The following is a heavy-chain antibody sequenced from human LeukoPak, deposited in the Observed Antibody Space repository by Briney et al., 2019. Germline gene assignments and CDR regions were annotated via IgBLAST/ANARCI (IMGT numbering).Heavy chain of an antibody. Sequence: GGSLRLSCAASGFTFSSYSMNWARQAPGKGPEWVSSISSSSSYIYYADSVKGRFTISRDNAKNSLYLQMNSLRAEDTAVYYCARVGPWVNPDHYYYYMDVWGKGTTVTVSS. CDR1: GFTFSSYS. D-gene: IGHD1-14*01. CDR3: ARVGPWVNPDHYYYYMDV. J-gene: IGHJ6*03. CDR2: ISSSSSYI. V-gene: IGHV3-21*01.